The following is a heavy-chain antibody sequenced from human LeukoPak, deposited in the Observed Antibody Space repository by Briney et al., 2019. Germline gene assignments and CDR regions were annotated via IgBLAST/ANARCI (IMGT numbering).Heavy chain of an antibody. CDR2: INTDGSAT. CDR3: ARAQYGWFDP. CDR1: DFLLSSYW. Sequence: PGGSLRLSCAVSDFLLSSYWMHWVRQAPGKGRVWVSRINTDGSATTYADSVKGRFTISRDNAKNTLYLQMKSLRAEDTAVYYCARAQYGWFDPWGQGTLVTVSS. J-gene: IGHJ5*02. V-gene: IGHV3-74*03. D-gene: IGHD3-10*01.